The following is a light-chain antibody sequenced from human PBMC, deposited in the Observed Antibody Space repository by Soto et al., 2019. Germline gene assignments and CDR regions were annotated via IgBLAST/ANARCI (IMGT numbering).Light chain of an antibody. V-gene: IGLV2-14*01. CDR2: EVS. J-gene: IGLJ2*01. Sequence: QSALTQPASVSGSPGQSITISCTGTSSDVGAYNYVSWYQQHPGKSPKLMIFEVSDRPSGVSNRFSASKSGNTASLTIAGLQAEDEADYSCSSYTSSNTLVFGGGTQLTVL. CDR1: SSDVGAYNY. CDR3: SSYTSSNTLV.